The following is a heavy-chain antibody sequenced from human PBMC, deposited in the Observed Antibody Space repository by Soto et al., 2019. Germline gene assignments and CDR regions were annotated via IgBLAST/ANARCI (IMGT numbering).Heavy chain of an antibody. D-gene: IGHD3-3*01. Sequence: GGSLRLSCAASGFTFSSYAMSWVRQAPGKGLEWVSAISGSGGSTYYADSVKGRFTISRDNSKNTLYLQMNSLRAEDTAVHYCAKGVHDFWSGYYILFDYWGQGTLVTVSS. CDR3: AKGVHDFWSGYYILFDY. V-gene: IGHV3-23*01. CDR2: ISGSGGST. CDR1: GFTFSSYA. J-gene: IGHJ4*02.